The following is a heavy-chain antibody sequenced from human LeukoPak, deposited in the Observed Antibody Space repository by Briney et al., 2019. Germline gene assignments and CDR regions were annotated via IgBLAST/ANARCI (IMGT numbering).Heavy chain of an antibody. V-gene: IGHV4-59*01. CDR3: ARGDSIAVAGHYFDY. Sequence: PSEALSLTCTVSGGSISSYYWSWIRQPPGKGLEWIGYIYYSGYSNYNPSLKSRVTISVDTSKNHFSLRLSSVTAGDTAVYYCARGDSIAVAGHYFDYWGQGTLVTVSS. CDR2: IYYSGYS. J-gene: IGHJ4*02. D-gene: IGHD6-19*01. CDR1: GGSISSYY.